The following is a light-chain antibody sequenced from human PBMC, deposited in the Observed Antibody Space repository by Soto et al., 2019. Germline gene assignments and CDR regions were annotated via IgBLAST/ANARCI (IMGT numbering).Light chain of an antibody. CDR1: RPIGKY. CDR3: QQSFSTPSIT. CDR2: SAS. J-gene: IGKJ5*01. V-gene: IGKV1-39*01. Sequence: DIYLTQSPSSLPASVGDRVTITCRASRPIGKYLNWYHQKPGRAPELLVYSASTLQTGVPSRFSGSGSGTDFTLTISSLQPEDFATYFCQQSFSTPSITFGQGTRLEI.